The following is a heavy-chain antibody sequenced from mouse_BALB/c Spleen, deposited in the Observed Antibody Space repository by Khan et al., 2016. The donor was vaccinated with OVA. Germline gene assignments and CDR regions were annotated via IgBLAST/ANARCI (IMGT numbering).Heavy chain of an antibody. CDR2: ISSGGSYT. CDR1: GFTFSSYG. CDR3: ARRYARDY. J-gene: IGHJ4*01. V-gene: IGHV5-6*01. Sequence: EVELVESGGDLVKPGGSLKLSCAASGFTFSSYGMSWVRQTPDKRLEWVATISSGGSYTYYPDSVKGRFTIYRDNAKNTLYLQMSSLKSEDTAMYCCARRYARDYWGKGTSVTVSS.